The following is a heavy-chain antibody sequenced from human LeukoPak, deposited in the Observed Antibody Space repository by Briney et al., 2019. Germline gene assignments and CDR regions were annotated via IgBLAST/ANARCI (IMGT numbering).Heavy chain of an antibody. D-gene: IGHD1-14*01. CDR3: ARLPVFDY. CDR1: GGSISSSSYY. J-gene: IGHJ4*02. CDR2: IYYSGST. V-gene: IGHV4-39*01. Sequence: SETLSLTCTVSGGSISSSSYYWGWIRQPPGKGLEWIGSIYYSGSTYYNPSLKSRVTISVDTSKNQFSLKLSSVTAADTAVYYCARLPVFDYWGQGTLVTVSS.